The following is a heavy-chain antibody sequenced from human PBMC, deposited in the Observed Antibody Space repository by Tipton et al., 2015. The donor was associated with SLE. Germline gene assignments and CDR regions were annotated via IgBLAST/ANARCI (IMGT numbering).Heavy chain of an antibody. D-gene: IGHD3/OR15-3a*01. CDR1: GFTFSNYA. CDR3: ARGGGGLGAPFDY. J-gene: IGHJ4*02. CDR2: ISSSSSYI. Sequence: SLRLSCTASGFTFSNYAMAWARQAPGKGLEWVSSISSSSSYIYYADSVKGRFTISRDNAKNSLYLQMNSLRAEDTAVYYCARGGGGLGAPFDYWGQGTLVTVSS. V-gene: IGHV3-21*01.